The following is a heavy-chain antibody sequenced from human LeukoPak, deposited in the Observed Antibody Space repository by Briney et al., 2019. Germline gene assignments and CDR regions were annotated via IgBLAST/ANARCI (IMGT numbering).Heavy chain of an antibody. D-gene: IGHD3-22*01. CDR3: ARDGLLHYYDSSGYLDY. Sequence: PGGSLRLSCAASGFTFSSYAMHWVRQAPGKGLEWVAVISYDGSNKYYADSVKGRFTISRDNSKNTLYLQMNSLRAEDTAVYYCARDGLLHYYDSSGYLDYWGQGTLVTVSS. CDR1: GFTFSSYA. V-gene: IGHV3-30*04. J-gene: IGHJ4*02. CDR2: ISYDGSNK.